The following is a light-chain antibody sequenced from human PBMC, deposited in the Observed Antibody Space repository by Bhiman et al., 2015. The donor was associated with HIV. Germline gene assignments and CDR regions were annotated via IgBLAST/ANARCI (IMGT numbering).Light chain of an antibody. Sequence: QSVLTQAPSVSAAPGEKVTISCSGTSSNIGYYYVSWYQQFPGTAPKVVIYENDRRPSGIPDRFSGSKSGTSATLGITGLQTGDEADYYCGTWDSSLSSWVFGGGTTLTV. CDR1: SSNIGYYY. CDR2: END. V-gene: IGLV1-51*02. CDR3: GTWDSSLSSWV. J-gene: IGLJ3*02.